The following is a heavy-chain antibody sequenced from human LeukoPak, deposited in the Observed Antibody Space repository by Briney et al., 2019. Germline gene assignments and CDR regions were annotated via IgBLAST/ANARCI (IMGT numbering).Heavy chain of an antibody. Sequence: GGSLRLSCAASGFTFSSYNMNWVRQAPGKGLEWVSSISSGSSYIYYADSVKGRFTISRDNAKNSLYLQMNSLRAEDTAVYYCARDPGGSSPAHFDYWGQGTLVTVSS. CDR1: GFTFSSYN. CDR2: ISSGSSYI. J-gene: IGHJ4*02. V-gene: IGHV3-21*01. D-gene: IGHD1-26*01. CDR3: ARDPGGSSPAHFDY.